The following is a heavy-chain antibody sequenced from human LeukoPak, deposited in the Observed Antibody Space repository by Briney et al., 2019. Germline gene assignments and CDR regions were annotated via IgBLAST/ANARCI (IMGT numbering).Heavy chain of an antibody. CDR3: ARVGGNVDY. CDR1: GGSLSSYY. J-gene: IGHJ4*02. CDR2: IYYRGST. Sequence: PSETLSLTCTVSGGSLSSYYWSWIRQPPGKGLEWIGNIYYRGSTNYNPSLKSRVTISVDTSKNQFSLKLSSVTAADTAVYYCARVGGNVDYWGQGTLVTVSS. D-gene: IGHD4-23*01. V-gene: IGHV4-59*01.